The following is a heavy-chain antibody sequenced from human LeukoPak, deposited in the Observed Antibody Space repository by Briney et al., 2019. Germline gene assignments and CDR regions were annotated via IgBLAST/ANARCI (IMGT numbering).Heavy chain of an antibody. D-gene: IGHD6-19*01. J-gene: IGHJ4*02. Sequence: ASVKVSCKASGYTFTGYYMHWVRQAPGQGLEWMGWINPNSGGTNYAQKFQGWVTMTRDTSISTAYMELSRLRSDDTAVYYCARQVMVAVAGHTSFDYWGQGTLVTVSS. CDR3: ARQVMVAVAGHTSFDY. CDR1: GYTFTGYY. CDR2: INPNSGGT. V-gene: IGHV1-2*04.